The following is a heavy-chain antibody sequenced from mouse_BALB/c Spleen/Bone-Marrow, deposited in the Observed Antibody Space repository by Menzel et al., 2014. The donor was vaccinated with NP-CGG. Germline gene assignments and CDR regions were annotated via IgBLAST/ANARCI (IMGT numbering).Heavy chain of an antibody. CDR1: GFDFSRYW. J-gene: IGHJ3*01. V-gene: IGHV4-1*02. CDR3: ARLGYYGWFAY. D-gene: IGHD2-3*01. CDR2: INPESNTI. Sequence: EVKLMESGGGLVQPGGSLKLSCAASGFDFSRYWMSWVRQAPGKGLQWIGEINPESNTINYTPSLKDKFIISRDNAKNTLYLQMNKVRSEDTALYCCARLGYYGWFAYWGQGTLVTVSA.